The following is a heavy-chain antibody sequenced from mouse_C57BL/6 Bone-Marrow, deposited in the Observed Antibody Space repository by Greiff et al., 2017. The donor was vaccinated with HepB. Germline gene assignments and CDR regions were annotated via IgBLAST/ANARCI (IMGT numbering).Heavy chain of an antibody. V-gene: IGHV1-64*01. CDR3: ARATTDYYAMDY. D-gene: IGHD1-1*01. Sequence: QVQLQQSGAELVKPGASVKLSCKASGYTFTSYWMHWVKQRPGQGLEWIGMIHPNSGSTNYNEKFKSKATLTVDKSSSTAYMQLSSLTSEDSAVYYCARATTDYYAMDYWGQGTSVTVSS. CDR1: GYTFTSYW. CDR2: IHPNSGST. J-gene: IGHJ4*01.